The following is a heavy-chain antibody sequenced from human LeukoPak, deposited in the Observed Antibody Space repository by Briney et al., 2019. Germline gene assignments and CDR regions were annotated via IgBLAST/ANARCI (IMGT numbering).Heavy chain of an antibody. V-gene: IGHV5-51*01. CDR3: ARWRNYYGSGSYYSPNYFDY. CDR1: GYSFTSYW. J-gene: IGHJ4*02. CDR2: IYPGDSDT. Sequence: AGESPKISCKGSGYSFTSYWIGWVRQMPGKGLEWMGIIYPGDSDTRYSPSFQGQVTISADKSISTAYLQWSSLKASDTAMYYCARWRNYYGSGSYYSPNYFDYWGQGTLVTVSS. D-gene: IGHD3-10*01.